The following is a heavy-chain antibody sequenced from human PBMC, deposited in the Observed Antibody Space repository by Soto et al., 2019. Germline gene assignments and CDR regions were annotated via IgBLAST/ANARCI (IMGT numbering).Heavy chain of an antibody. CDR2: IDPSDSYT. V-gene: IGHV5-10-1*01. J-gene: IGHJ6*02. CDR3: ARDGRYCTNGVCYTHYYYGMDV. Sequence: VESLTISCKGSGYSFTSYWIIWVRQMPGKGLECMGRIDPSDSYTNYSPSFQGHVTISADKSISTAYLQWSSLKASDTAMYYCARDGRYCTNGVCYTHYYYGMDVWGQGTTVTVSS. CDR1: GYSFTSYW. D-gene: IGHD2-8*01.